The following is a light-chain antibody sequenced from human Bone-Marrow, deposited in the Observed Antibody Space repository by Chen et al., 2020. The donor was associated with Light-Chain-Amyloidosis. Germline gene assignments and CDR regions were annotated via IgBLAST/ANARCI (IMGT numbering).Light chain of an antibody. CDR3: SSYTSSSTSWV. Sequence: SALTQPASASGSPGQSITIPCPVTSSDVGGYNYVSWYQQHPGKAPKLMIYDVSNRPSGVSNRFSGSKSGNTASLTISGLQAEDEADYYCSSYTSSSTSWVFGGGTKLTVL. CDR1: SSDVGGYNY. V-gene: IGLV2-14*01. J-gene: IGLJ3*02. CDR2: DVS.